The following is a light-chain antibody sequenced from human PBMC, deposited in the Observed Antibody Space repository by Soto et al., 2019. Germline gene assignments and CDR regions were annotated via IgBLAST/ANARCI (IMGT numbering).Light chain of an antibody. CDR3: QQHTSAPPLT. CDR2: AAS. Sequence: DIQITPSPSSLSASVGDRVNITGRASQGISNYLAWYQQKPGKVPTLLIYAASTLQSGVPSPFSGSGSGTDFILTTSSLQPHDVATYYCQQHTSAPPLTFGRGTKVDIK. CDR1: QGISNY. V-gene: IGKV1-27*01. J-gene: IGKJ4*01.